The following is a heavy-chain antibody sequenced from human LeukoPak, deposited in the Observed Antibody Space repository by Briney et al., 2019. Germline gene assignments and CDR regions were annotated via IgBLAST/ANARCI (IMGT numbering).Heavy chain of an antibody. CDR2: IYYSGST. V-gene: IGHV4-59*01. Sequence: SETLSLTCTVSGGSISSYYWSWIRQPPGKGLEWIGYIYYSGSTNYNPSLKSLVTISVDPSKNQFSLKLSSVTAADTAVYYCARAGVLWFGELLRTPYFDYWGQGTLVTVSS. D-gene: IGHD3-10*01. CDR1: GGSISSYY. J-gene: IGHJ4*02. CDR3: ARAGVLWFGELLRTPYFDY.